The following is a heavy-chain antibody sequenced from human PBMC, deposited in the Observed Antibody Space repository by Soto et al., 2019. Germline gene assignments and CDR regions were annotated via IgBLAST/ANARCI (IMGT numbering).Heavy chain of an antibody. V-gene: IGHV4-39*01. J-gene: IGHJ4*02. D-gene: IGHD6-6*01. CDR1: GGSISSSSYY. Sequence: SETLSLTCTVSGGSISSSSYYWVWIRQPPGKGLEWIGSIYYSGSTYYNPSLKSRVTISVDTSKNQFSLKLSSVTAADTAVYYCACTLAARFDYWGQGTLVTVSS. CDR2: IYYSGST. CDR3: ACTLAARFDY.